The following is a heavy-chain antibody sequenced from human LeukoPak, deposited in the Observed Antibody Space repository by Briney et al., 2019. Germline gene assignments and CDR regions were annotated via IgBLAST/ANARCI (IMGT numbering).Heavy chain of an antibody. CDR3: TGSFGQLTFFDY. CDR1: GFTFSSHG. Sequence: PGGSLRLSCAASGFTFSSHGMSWVRQAPGKGLEWVGFIRSKTYGGTTEYAASVKGRFTISRDDSKSIAYLQINSLKTEDTAVYYCTGSFGQLTFFDYWGQGTLVTVSS. J-gene: IGHJ4*02. D-gene: IGHD3-10*01. CDR2: IRSKTYGGTT. V-gene: IGHV3-49*04.